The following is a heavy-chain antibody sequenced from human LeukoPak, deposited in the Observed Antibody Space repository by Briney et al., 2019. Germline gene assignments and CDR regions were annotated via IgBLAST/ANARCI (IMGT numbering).Heavy chain of an antibody. Sequence: SETLSLTCAVYGGSFSGYYWSWIRQPPGKGLEWIGEINHSGSTNYNPSLKSRVTISVDTSKNQFSLKLSSVTAADTAVYYCARTSGYDAFDIWGQGTLVTVSS. CDR2: INHSGST. V-gene: IGHV4-34*01. D-gene: IGHD3-22*01. J-gene: IGHJ3*02. CDR1: GGSFSGYY. CDR3: ARTSGYDAFDI.